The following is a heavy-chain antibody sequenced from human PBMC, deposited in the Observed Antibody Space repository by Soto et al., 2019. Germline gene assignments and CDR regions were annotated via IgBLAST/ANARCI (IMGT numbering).Heavy chain of an antibody. CDR3: SKSPGMYYYDSSGYYHYDY. V-gene: IGHV3-23*01. CDR1: GFTFSSYA. D-gene: IGHD3-22*01. CDR2: ISGSGVST. Sequence: GGSLRLSCAASGFTFSSYAMSWVRQAPGKGLDWVSAISGSGVSTYYADSVKGRFTISRDNSKNTLYLQMNSLRAEDTAVYYCSKSPGMYYYDSSGYYHYDYWGQGTLVTVSS. J-gene: IGHJ4*02.